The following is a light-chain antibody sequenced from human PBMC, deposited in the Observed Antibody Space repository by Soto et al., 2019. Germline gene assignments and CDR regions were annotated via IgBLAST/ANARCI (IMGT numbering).Light chain of an antibody. CDR1: QGISKD. CDR3: QQYYSLPYT. Sequence: DIQMTQSPSSLSASVGDRVTITCQASQGISKDLNWYQKKPGKAPKLLIYATSNLAAGVPSRFSGGTSATEFTFTISTLQPEDIATYYCQQYYSLPYTFGQGTKLEI. V-gene: IGKV1-33*01. J-gene: IGKJ2*01. CDR2: ATS.